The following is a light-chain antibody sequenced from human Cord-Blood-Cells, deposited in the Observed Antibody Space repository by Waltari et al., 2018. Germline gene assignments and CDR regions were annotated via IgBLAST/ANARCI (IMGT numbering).Light chain of an antibody. CDR2: EGS. J-gene: IGLJ3*02. CDR3: CSYAGSSTWV. V-gene: IGLV2-23*01. CDR1: SSDVGSSNL. Sequence: QSALTQPASVSGSPGQSIPISCTGTSSDVGSSNLVPWYQQHPGKAPKLMIYEGSKRPSGVSNRFSGSKSGNTASLTISGLQAEDDADYYCCSYAGSSTWVFGGGTKLTVL.